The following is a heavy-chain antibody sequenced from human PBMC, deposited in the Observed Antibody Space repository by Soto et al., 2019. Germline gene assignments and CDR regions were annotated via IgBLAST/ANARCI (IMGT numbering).Heavy chain of an antibody. J-gene: IGHJ5*02. CDR3: ARVPNYDILTGYYHNWFDP. Sequence: LSLTCTVSGGSISSGGYYWSWIRQHPGKGLEWIGYIYYSGSTYYNPSLKSRVTISVDTSKNQFSLKLSSVTAADTAVYYCARVPNYDILTGYYHNWFDPWGQGTLVTVSS. V-gene: IGHV4-31*03. CDR2: IYYSGST. D-gene: IGHD3-9*01. CDR1: GGSISSGGYY.